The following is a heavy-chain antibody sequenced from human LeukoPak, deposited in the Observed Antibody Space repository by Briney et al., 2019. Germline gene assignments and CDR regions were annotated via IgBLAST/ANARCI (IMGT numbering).Heavy chain of an antibody. V-gene: IGHV4-59*08. J-gene: IGHJ4*02. CDR3: ARLRRYYFDY. D-gene: IGHD4-23*01. CDR2: IYYSGST. CDR1: GGSISSYY. Sequence: PSETLSLTCTVSGGSISSYYWSWIRQLPGKGLEWIGYIYYSGSTNYNPSLKSRVTISVDTSKNQFSLKLSSVTAADTAVYYCARLRRYYFDYWGQGTLVTVSS.